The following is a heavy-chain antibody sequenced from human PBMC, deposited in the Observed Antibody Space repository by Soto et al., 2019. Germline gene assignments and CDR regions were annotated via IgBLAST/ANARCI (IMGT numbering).Heavy chain of an antibody. CDR1: GFTFSSYA. CDR2: ISGSGGST. J-gene: IGHJ4*02. D-gene: IGHD6-19*01. CDR3: AKARAGWYLFDY. Sequence: EVQLLESGGGLVQPGGSLRLSCAASGFTFSSYAMSWVGQAPGKGLEWVSAISGSGGSTYYADSVKGRFTISRDNSKNTLYLQMNSLRAEDTAVYYCAKARAGWYLFDYWGQGTLVTVSS. V-gene: IGHV3-23*01.